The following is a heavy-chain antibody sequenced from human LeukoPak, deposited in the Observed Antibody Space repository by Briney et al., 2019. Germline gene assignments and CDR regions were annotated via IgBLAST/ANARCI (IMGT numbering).Heavy chain of an antibody. D-gene: IGHD2-2*01. Sequence: SETLSLTCAAYGGSFSGYCWSWIRQPPGKGLEWIGEINHSGSTNYNPSLKSRVTVSVDTSKNQFSLKLSSVTAADTAVYYCARGRIVVVPAASLPYFDYWGQGTLVTVSS. V-gene: IGHV4-34*01. CDR1: GGSFSGYC. CDR3: ARGRIVVVPAASLPYFDY. CDR2: INHSGST. J-gene: IGHJ4*02.